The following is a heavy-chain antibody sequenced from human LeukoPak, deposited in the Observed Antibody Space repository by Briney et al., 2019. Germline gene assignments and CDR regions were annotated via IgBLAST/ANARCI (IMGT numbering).Heavy chain of an antibody. V-gene: IGHV1-3*01. J-gene: IGHJ5*02. Sequence: ASVKVSFKASGYTFTIYAMHWVRQAPGQRGEWMGWINAGNGNTKYSQKFQGRVTITRDTSASTAYMELSSLRSEDTAVYYCAFSGSYFGWFDPWGQGTLVTVSS. D-gene: IGHD3-10*01. CDR2: INAGNGNT. CDR1: GYTFTIYA. CDR3: AFSGSYFGWFDP.